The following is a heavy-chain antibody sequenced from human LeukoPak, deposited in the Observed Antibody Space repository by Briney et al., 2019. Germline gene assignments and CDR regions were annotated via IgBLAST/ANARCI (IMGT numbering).Heavy chain of an antibody. CDR2: ISSSSSTI. V-gene: IGHV3-48*04. D-gene: IGHD2-2*01. CDR1: GFTFSSYS. Sequence: GGSLRLSCAASGFTFSSYSMNWVRQAPGEGLEWLSYISSSSSTIYYADSVKGRFTISRDNAKNSLYLQMNSLRAEDTAVYYCAREVRSIALVPAARWFDPWGQGTLVTVSS. J-gene: IGHJ5*02. CDR3: AREVRSIALVPAARWFDP.